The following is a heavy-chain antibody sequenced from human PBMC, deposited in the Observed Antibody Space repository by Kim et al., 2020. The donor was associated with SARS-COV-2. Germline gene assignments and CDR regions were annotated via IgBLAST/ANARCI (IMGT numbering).Heavy chain of an antibody. J-gene: IGHJ2*01. CDR3: ARVDRSDYYTWYFDL. D-gene: IGHD3-22*01. Sequence: SETLSLTCTVSGGSVSSDSYYWSWIRQPPGKGLEWIGYIYYSGITYYNPSLKTRVTISVDTSKNQFSLKLSSVTAADTAVYYCARVDRSDYYTWYFDLWGRGTLVTVSS. V-gene: IGHV4-61*01. CDR1: GGSVSSDSYY. CDR2: IYYSGIT.